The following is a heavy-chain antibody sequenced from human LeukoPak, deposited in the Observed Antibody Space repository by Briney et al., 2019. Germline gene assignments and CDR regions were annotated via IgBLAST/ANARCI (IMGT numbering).Heavy chain of an antibody. Sequence: GGSLRLSCAASGFTFSSYAMSWVRQAPGKGLEWVSGISGSGDSAFYPDSEKGRFTISRDNSKKTLYLQVNSLRGEDTAVYYCARDTGTYYLDYWSQGTRVTVSS. CDR3: ARDTGTYYLDY. V-gene: IGHV3-23*01. J-gene: IGHJ4*02. CDR2: ISGSGDSA. CDR1: GFTFSSYA. D-gene: IGHD2-8*02.